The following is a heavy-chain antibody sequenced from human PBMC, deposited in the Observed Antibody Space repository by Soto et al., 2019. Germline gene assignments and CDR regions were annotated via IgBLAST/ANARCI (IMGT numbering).Heavy chain of an antibody. CDR3: ARETQAFDY. J-gene: IGHJ4*02. V-gene: IGHV3-30-3*01. CDR1: GFTFSSYA. Sequence: QVQLVESGGGVVQPGRSLRLSCAASGFTFSSYAMHWVRQAPGKGLKWVAVISYNGRKTYYADSVKGRFSITRDNSSNTQYLHMNSLRAEDTALYYCARETQAFDYWGQGTLVTVSS. CDR2: ISYNGRKT.